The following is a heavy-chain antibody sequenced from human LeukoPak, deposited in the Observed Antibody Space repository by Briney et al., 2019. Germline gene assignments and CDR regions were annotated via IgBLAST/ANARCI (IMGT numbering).Heavy chain of an antibody. Sequence: GRSLRLSCAASGFTFSSYGMHWVRQAPGKGLEWVAVIWYDGSNKYYADSVKGRFTISRDNSKNTLYLQMNSLRAEDTAVYYCARGGGGWYDSSGYFPRDNWFDPWDQGTLVTVSS. CDR2: IWYDGSNK. CDR1: GFTFSSYG. D-gene: IGHD3-22*01. CDR3: ARGGGGWYDSSGYFPRDNWFDP. V-gene: IGHV3-30*19. J-gene: IGHJ5*02.